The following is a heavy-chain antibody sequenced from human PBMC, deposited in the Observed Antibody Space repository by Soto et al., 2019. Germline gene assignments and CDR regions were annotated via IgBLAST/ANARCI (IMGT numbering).Heavy chain of an antibody. V-gene: IGHV5-51*01. J-gene: IGHJ5*02. D-gene: IGHD3-22*01. CDR3: ARKDKSGYFNWFDP. CDR1: GYKFTSYW. Sequence: GESLKISCRTSGYKFTSYWIAWVRQMPGKGLEWMGIIFPSDSDTRYSPSFQGQVTISADRSTSTVFLQWASLKASDTAVYFCARKDKSGYFNWFDPWGQGTLVTVYS. CDR2: IFPSDSDT.